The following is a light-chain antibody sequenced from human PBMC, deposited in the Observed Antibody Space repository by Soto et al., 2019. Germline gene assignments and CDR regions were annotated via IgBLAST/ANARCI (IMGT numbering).Light chain of an antibody. Sequence: DIQMTQSPSTLSASVGDRVTITCRASQSISSWLAWYQQKPGKAPKLLIYKASSLESGVPSRFSGSGSGTEFTLTISSLQADDFATYYCQQYNTYSWAFGQGTKVDIK. CDR3: QQYNTYSWA. J-gene: IGKJ1*01. CDR1: QSISSW. CDR2: KAS. V-gene: IGKV1-5*03.